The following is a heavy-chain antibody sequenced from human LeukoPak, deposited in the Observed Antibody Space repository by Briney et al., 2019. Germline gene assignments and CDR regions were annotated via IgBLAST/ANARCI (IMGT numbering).Heavy chain of an antibody. D-gene: IGHD1-1*01. CDR3: ARESTRNGYYYYYMDV. V-gene: IGHV4-4*07. CDR1: GGSISSYY. Sequence: PSETLSLTCTVSGGSISSYYWSWIRQPAGKGLEWIGRIYTSGSTNYNPSLKSRVTMSVDTSKNQFSLKLSSVTAADTAVYYCARESTRNGYYYYYMDVWGKGTTVTVSS. J-gene: IGHJ6*03. CDR2: IYTSGST.